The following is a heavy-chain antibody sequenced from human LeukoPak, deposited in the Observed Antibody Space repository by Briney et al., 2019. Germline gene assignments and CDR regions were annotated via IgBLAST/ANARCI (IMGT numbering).Heavy chain of an antibody. D-gene: IGHD3-3*01. Sequence: GGSLRLSCAASGFTFSSYAMHWVRQAPGKGLEWVAVISYDGSNKYYADSVKGRFTISRDNSKNTLYLQMNSLRAEDTAVYYCARDPIFGVVGRPYYFDYWGQGTLVTVSS. CDR2: ISYDGSNK. CDR3: ARDPIFGVVGRPYYFDY. V-gene: IGHV3-30-3*01. J-gene: IGHJ4*02. CDR1: GFTFSSYA.